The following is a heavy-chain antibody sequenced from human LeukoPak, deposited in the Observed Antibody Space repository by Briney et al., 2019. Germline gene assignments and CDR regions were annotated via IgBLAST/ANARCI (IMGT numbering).Heavy chain of an antibody. D-gene: IGHD2-15*01. CDR1: GGSISSSNW. V-gene: IGHV4-4*02. CDR3: AGDRCTGGSCYLDWFDP. Sequence: SGTLSLTCAVSGGSISSSNWWSWVRQPPGKGLEWIGEIYHSGNTNYNPSLKSRVTMSVDTSKNQFSLKLSSVTAADTALYYCAGDRCTGGSCYLDWFDPWGQGILVTVSS. CDR2: IYHSGNT. J-gene: IGHJ5*02.